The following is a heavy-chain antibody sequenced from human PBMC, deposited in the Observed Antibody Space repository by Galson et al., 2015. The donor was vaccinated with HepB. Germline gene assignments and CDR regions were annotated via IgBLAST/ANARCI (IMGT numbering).Heavy chain of an antibody. D-gene: IGHD3-16*01. J-gene: IGHJ4*02. Sequence: SVKVSCKASGYRFNRHGINWVRQAPGHGLEWMGRISANSDNTNYAQKFQGRVTMTTDTSTNTAYMELRSLRSDDTAVYYCARGGMATFGGPTFDFWGQGILVSVSS. CDR2: ISANSDNT. CDR1: GYRFNRHG. CDR3: ARGGMATFGGPTFDF. V-gene: IGHV1-18*01.